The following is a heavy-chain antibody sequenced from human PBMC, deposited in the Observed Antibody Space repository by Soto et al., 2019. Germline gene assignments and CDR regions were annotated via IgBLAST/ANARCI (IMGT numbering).Heavy chain of an antibody. Sequence: GGSLRLSRTASGFTIISYAMSWIRQAPGKGLEWVPAISGSGGGTYYVDSVKGRFTISRDNSNNTLYLQMNSLRAEDSALYYCAKDHESDYWAQGNLVTVSS. J-gene: IGHJ4*02. CDR2: ISGSGGGT. V-gene: IGHV3-23*01. CDR3: AKDHESDY. CDR1: GFTIISYA.